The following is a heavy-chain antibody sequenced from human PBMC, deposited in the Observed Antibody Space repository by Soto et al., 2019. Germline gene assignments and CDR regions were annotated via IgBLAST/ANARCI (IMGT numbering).Heavy chain of an antibody. Sequence: EVQLVESGGGLVQPGGSLRLSCAASGFTVSNNYMSWVRQAPGKGLEWVSVINSGGSTYYADSVKGRFIISTDNTKHTLYLQMNSLTAEDTAVYYCARGSQVTGTIYYYCYLDVWGKGTTVTVSS. J-gene: IGHJ6*03. V-gene: IGHV3-66*01. CDR3: ARGSQVTGTIYYYCYLDV. CDR2: INSGGST. D-gene: IGHD1-7*01. CDR1: GFTVSNNY.